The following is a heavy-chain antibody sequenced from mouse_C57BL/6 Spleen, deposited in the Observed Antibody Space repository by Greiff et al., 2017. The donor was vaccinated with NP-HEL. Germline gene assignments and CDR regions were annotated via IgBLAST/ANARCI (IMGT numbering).Heavy chain of an antibody. Sequence: VQLQQPGAELVRPGTSVKLSCKASGYTFTSYWMHWVKQRPGQGLEWIGVIDPSDSYTNYNQKFKGKATLTVDTSSSTAYMQLSSLTSEDSAVYYCARRDYGSSYGYYAMDYWGQGTSVTVSS. J-gene: IGHJ4*01. CDR2: IDPSDSYT. D-gene: IGHD1-1*01. CDR3: ARRDYGSSYGYYAMDY. CDR1: GYTFTSYW. V-gene: IGHV1-59*01.